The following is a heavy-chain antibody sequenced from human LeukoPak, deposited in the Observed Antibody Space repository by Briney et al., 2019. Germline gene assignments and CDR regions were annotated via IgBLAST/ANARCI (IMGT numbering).Heavy chain of an antibody. Sequence: GGSLRLSCAASGFAFSSYWMHWVRQAPGKGLVWVSRINSDGYSTNSADSVKGRFTISRDNTKNTLYLQMNSLRAEDTAMYYCARLLSPASFGSWGQGTLVTVSS. D-gene: IGHD3-10*01. V-gene: IGHV3-74*01. J-gene: IGHJ4*02. CDR3: ARLLSPASFGS. CDR2: INSDGYST. CDR1: GFAFSSYW.